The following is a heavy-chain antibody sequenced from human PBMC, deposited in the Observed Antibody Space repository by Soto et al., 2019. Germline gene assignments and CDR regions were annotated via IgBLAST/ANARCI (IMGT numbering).Heavy chain of an antibody. CDR3: ARARQRDTGRGLDV. V-gene: IGHV4-59*01. D-gene: IGHD5-18*01. CDR1: GDSINNYF. Sequence: PSETLSLTCXISGDSINNYFWNWIRQSPGKGLEWIGYISYSGSTSYNPSLQSRVTISSDTSKNQFSLELSSVTAADTAVYYCARARQRDTGRGLDVWGQGTTVTVSS. CDR2: ISYSGST. J-gene: IGHJ6*02.